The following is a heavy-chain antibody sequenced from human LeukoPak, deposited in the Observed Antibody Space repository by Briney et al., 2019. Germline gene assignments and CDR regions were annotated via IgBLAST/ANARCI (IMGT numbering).Heavy chain of an antibody. CDR2: INSSSSYI. CDR3: AREPPDCSSTSCYGAYGMDV. Sequence: GFLRLSRAASGFTFSSYRMNLVRQASGKGVEGVPSINSSSSYIYYADSVKGRFTISRDNAKNSLYLQMNSLRAEDTAVYYCAREPPDCSSTSCYGAYGMDVWGQGTTVTVSS. CDR1: GFTFSSYR. V-gene: IGHV3-21*01. D-gene: IGHD2-2*01. J-gene: IGHJ6*02.